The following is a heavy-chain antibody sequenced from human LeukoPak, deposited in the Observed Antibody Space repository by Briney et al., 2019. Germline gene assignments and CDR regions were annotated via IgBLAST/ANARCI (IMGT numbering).Heavy chain of an antibody. D-gene: IGHD4-11*01. CDR2: ISHSGST. CDR1: GGSISSRNW. V-gene: IGHV4-4*02. J-gene: IGHJ4*02. Sequence: PSETLSLTCAVSGGSISSRNWWTWVRQPPGKGLEWIGEISHSGSTNYNPSLESRVTVSVDNSKNQFSLKLSSVTAADTAVYYCAKMPPVTSFQLLVLDSWGPEPLATIS. CDR3: AKMPPVTSFQLLVLDS.